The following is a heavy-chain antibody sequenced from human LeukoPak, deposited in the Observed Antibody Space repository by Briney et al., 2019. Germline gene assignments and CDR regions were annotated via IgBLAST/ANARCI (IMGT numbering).Heavy chain of an antibody. J-gene: IGHJ4*02. D-gene: IGHD6-13*01. Sequence: SQTLSLACAISGDSVSSNSAAWNWIRQSPSRGLEWLGRTYYRSKWYNDYAVSVRSRITINPDTSKNQFSLQLNSVTPEDTAVYYCAXDAGEXQLXYYFDYWGQGTLVTVSS. V-gene: IGHV6-1*01. CDR3: AXDAGEXQLXYYFDY. CDR2: TYYRSKWYN. CDR1: GDSVSSNSAA.